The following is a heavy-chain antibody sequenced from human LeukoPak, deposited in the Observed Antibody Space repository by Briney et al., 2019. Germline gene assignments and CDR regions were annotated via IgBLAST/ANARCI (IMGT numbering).Heavy chain of an antibody. V-gene: IGHV1-46*01. CDR1: GYTFTSCY. Sequence: GTSVTVSCKASGYTFTSCYMHWVRQAPGQGLEWMGIINPCGGSTSYAQKFQGRVTMTRDTSTSTVYMELSSLRSEDTAVYYCARDRRGNTYYYGSGSSPYFDYWGQGTLVTVSS. J-gene: IGHJ4*02. D-gene: IGHD3-10*01. CDR2: INPCGGST. CDR3: ARDRRGNTYYYGSGSSPYFDY.